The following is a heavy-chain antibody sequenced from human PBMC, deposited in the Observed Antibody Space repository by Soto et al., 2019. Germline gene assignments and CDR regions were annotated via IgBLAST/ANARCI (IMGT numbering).Heavy chain of an antibody. CDR3: ARSMAVAGTFDY. CDR2: IYYSGST. J-gene: IGHJ4*02. V-gene: IGHV4-59*01. D-gene: IGHD6-19*01. CDR1: GGSISSYY. Sequence: QVQLQESGPGLVKPSETLSLTCTVSGGSISSYYWSWIRQPPGKGLEWIGYIYYSGSTNYNPSLKCRVTISVDTSKTQFSLKLSSVTAADTAVYYCARSMAVAGTFDYWGQGTLVTVSS.